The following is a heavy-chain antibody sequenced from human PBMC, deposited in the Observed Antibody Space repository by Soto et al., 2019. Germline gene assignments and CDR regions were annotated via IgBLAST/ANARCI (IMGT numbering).Heavy chain of an antibody. V-gene: IGHV4-34*01. J-gene: IGHJ4*02. D-gene: IGHD1-1*01. Sequence: QVQLQQWGAGLVKPSETLSLSCAVYGQSFSGHSWAWIRQPPGKGLEWIGEINESGSTYYNPSLKRRVTISTDTSKNQLSLKLSSVSAADTAAYFCARGSGIVALPGELEDVKYDYWGQGTLVNVSS. CDR1: GQSFSGHS. CDR3: ARGSGIVALPGELEDVKYDY. CDR2: INESGST.